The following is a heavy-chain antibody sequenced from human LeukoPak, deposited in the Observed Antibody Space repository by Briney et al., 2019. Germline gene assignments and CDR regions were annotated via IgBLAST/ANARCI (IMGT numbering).Heavy chain of an antibody. CDR3: ARRLRDGYNHYYFDY. CDR1: GFTFSSYS. Sequence: GGSLRLSCAASGFTFSSYSMNWVRQAPGKGLEWVSSISSSSSYTYYADSVKGRFTISRDNAKNSLYLQMNSLRAENTAVYYCARRLRDGYNHYYFDYWGQGTLVTVSS. J-gene: IGHJ4*02. CDR2: ISSSSSYT. D-gene: IGHD5-24*01. V-gene: IGHV3-21*01.